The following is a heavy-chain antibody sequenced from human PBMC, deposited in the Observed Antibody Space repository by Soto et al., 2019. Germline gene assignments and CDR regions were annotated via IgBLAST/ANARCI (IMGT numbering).Heavy chain of an antibody. Sequence: QVQLVESGGGLVKPGGSLRLSCAASGFTLRDHYMSWIRQAPGKGLEWLSYISSSGFTVDYADSVKGRFTISRDNAKNSLYLQMISLRAEDTAVYYCAREMATINFDYWGLGTLVTVSS. CDR1: GFTLRDHY. J-gene: IGHJ4*02. CDR3: AREMATINFDY. D-gene: IGHD5-12*01. V-gene: IGHV3-11*01. CDR2: ISSSGFTV.